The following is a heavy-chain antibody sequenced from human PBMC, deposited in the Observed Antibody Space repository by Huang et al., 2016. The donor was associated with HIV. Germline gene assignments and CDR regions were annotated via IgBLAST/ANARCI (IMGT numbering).Heavy chain of an antibody. J-gene: IGHJ6*03. CDR1: RFTFSNYA. V-gene: IGHV3-30-3*01. CDR2: ISYDGSNK. CDR3: ARDLWLRDLYYYYYMDV. Sequence: QVQLVESGGGVVQPGRSLRLSCAASRFTFSNYAMHWVRQAQGKGLEWVAVISYDGSNKYYADSGKGRFTISRDNSKNTLYLQMNSLRAEDTAVYYCARDLWLRDLYYYYYMDVWGKGTTVTVSS. D-gene: IGHD5-12*01.